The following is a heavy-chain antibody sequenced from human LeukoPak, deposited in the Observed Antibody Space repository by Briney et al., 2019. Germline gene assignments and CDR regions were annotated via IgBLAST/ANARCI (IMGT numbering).Heavy chain of an antibody. Sequence: NPSETRSLTSAVYVGSSSGYYWSWNRQPPGKGMEWIWEINQRGSTNYNPSLKSRVTISVDTSKNQFSLKLSSVTAADTAVYYCAREGCTNGVCYTNYYYYMDVWGKGTTVTVSS. CDR3: AREGCTNGVCYTNYYYYMDV. D-gene: IGHD2-8*01. J-gene: IGHJ6*03. CDR2: INQRGST. V-gene: IGHV4-34*01. CDR1: VGSSSGYY.